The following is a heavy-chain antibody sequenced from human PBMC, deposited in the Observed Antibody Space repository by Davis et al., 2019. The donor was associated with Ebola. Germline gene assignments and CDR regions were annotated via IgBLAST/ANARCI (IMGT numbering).Heavy chain of an antibody. CDR1: GYTFIDYY. CDR2: MNPNSGNT. J-gene: IGHJ4*02. CDR3: ARGTRVGDY. D-gene: IGHD1-26*01. V-gene: IGHV1-8*02. Sequence: AASVKVSCKASGYTFIDYYIHWVRQAPGQGLEWMGWMNPNSGNTGYAQKFQGRVTMTRDTSVSTAYMELSSLRSEDTAVYYCARGTRVGDYWGQGTLVTVSS.